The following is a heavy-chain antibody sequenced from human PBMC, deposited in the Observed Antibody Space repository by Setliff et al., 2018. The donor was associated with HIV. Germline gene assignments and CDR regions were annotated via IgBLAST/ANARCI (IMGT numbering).Heavy chain of an antibody. CDR3: AILDVDTTMVIYYGMDV. CDR2: ISNDGSHK. D-gene: IGHD5-18*01. V-gene: IGHV3-30*04. J-gene: IGHJ6*02. Sequence: GGSLRLSCAASGFMFGSYGMHWVRQAPVKGLEWMALISNDGSHKYYADSVKGRFTISRDNAKNSLYLQMNSLRAEDTAVYYCAILDVDTTMVIYYGMDVWGQGTTVTVSS. CDR1: GFMFGSYG.